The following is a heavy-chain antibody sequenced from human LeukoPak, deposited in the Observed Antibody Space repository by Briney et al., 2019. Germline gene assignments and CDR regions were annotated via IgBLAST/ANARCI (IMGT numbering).Heavy chain of an antibody. Sequence: GGFLRLSCAASGFTFSSYSMNWVRQAPGKGLEWVSSISSSSSYIYYADSVKGRFTISRDNAKNSLYLQMNSLRAEDTAVYYCARVVGTYGVDYWGQGTLVTVSS. CDR2: ISSSSSYI. J-gene: IGHJ4*02. CDR3: ARVVGTYGVDY. D-gene: IGHD1-1*01. CDR1: GFTFSSYS. V-gene: IGHV3-21*01.